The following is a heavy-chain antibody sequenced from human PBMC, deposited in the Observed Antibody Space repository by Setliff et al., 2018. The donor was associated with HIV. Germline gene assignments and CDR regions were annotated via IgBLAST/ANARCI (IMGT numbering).Heavy chain of an antibody. CDR1: GDSISSGNYY. CDR2: IYSTGRT. V-gene: IGHV4-61*02. CDR3: TRDTGYILSGYRPHWYFDL. D-gene: IGHD3-9*01. J-gene: IGHJ2*01. Sequence: SETLSLTCTFSGDSISSGNYYWSWIRQPAGKGLEGIGRIYSTGRTNYNPSLKSRVTISSDTSKNLFSLKLATVTAADAAVYYCTRDTGYILSGYRPHWYFDLWGRGTLVTVSS.